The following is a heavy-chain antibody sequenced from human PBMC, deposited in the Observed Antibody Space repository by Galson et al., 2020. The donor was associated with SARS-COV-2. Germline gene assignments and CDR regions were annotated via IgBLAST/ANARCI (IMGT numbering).Heavy chain of an antibody. D-gene: IGHD3-9*01. CDR3: ARAFPYYDILTGYYMAELSVDAFDI. CDR1: GGSISSYY. CDR2: IYYSGST. V-gene: IGHV4-59*01. J-gene: IGHJ3*02. Sequence: SQTLSLTCTVSGGSISSYYWSWIRQPPGKGLEWIGYIYYSGSTNYNPSLKSRVTISVDTSKNQFSLKLSSVTAADTAVYYCARAFPYYDILTGYYMAELSVDAFDIWGQGTMVTVSS.